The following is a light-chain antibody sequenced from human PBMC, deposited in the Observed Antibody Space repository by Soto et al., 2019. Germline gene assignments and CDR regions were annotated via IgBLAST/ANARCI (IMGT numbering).Light chain of an antibody. J-gene: IGKJ3*01. CDR3: QKYSSVPV. CDR2: AAS. V-gene: IGKV1-27*01. CDR1: QGIRNF. Sequence: DIQMTQSPTSLSASVGDRVTITCRASQGIRNFVAWYQQKPGKAPKLLIYAASTLQSGVPSRFSGSGSGTDFTITINRLQPEVVATYSCQKYSSVPVFGPGTKVEIK.